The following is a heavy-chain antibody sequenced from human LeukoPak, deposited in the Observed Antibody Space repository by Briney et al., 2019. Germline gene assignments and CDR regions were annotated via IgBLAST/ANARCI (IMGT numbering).Heavy chain of an antibody. Sequence: GASVKVSCKASGYTFTSYDSNWVRQATGQGLEWMGWMNPNSGNTGYAQKFQGRVTMTRSTSISSAYMGLSSLRSEDMAVYYCAREDRYCFSTSCYYYYMDVWGKGTTVTVSS. CDR2: MNPNSGNT. V-gene: IGHV1-8*01. CDR1: GYTFTSYD. J-gene: IGHJ6*03. CDR3: AREDRYCFSTSCYYYYMDV. D-gene: IGHD2-2*01.